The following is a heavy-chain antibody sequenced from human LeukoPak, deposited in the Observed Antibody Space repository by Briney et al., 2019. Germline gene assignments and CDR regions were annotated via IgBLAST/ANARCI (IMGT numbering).Heavy chain of an antibody. J-gene: IGHJ5*02. Sequence: SETLSLTCTVSGGSISSYYWSWIRQPPGKGLEWIGYIYYSGSANYNPSLKSRVIISVDTSKNQFSLKLSSVTAADTAVYYCARRIPHNQLLPNWFDPWGQGTLVTVSS. D-gene: IGHD2-2*01. CDR1: GGSISSYY. CDR2: IYYSGSA. CDR3: ARRIPHNQLLPNWFDP. V-gene: IGHV4-59*08.